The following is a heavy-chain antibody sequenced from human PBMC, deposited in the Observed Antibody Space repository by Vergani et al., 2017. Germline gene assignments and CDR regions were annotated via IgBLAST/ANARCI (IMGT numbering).Heavy chain of an antibody. CDR2: IIPIFGTA. D-gene: IGHD5-12*01. CDR3: ARDLGGYSGYGENWFDP. CDR1: GGTFSSYA. V-gene: IGHV1-69*12. J-gene: IGHJ5*02. Sequence: QVQLVQSGAEVKKPGSSVTVSCKASGGTFSSYAISWVRQAPGQGLEWMGGIIPIFGTANYAQKFQGRVTITADESTSTAYMELSSLRSEDTAVYYCARDLGGYSGYGENWFDPWGQGTLVTVSS.